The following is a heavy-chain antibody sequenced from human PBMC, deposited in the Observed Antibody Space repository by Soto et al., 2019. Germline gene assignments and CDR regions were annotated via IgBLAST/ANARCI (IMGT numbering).Heavy chain of an antibody. CDR1: GYSISSGYY. Sequence: SETLSLTCAVSGYSISSGYYWGWIRQPPGKGLEWIGSIYHSGSTYYNPSLKSRVTISVDTSKNQFSLKLSSVTAADTAVYYCAGQSTVTTPDWGQGTLVTVSS. V-gene: IGHV4-38-2*01. D-gene: IGHD4-17*01. CDR2: IYHSGST. J-gene: IGHJ4*02. CDR3: AGQSTVTTPD.